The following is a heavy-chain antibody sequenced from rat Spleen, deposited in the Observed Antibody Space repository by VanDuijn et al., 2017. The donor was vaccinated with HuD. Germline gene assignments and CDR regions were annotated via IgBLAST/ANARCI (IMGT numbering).Heavy chain of an antibody. CDR1: GFTFSDYN. D-gene: IGHD1-9*01. CDR2: IIYDGSRT. V-gene: IGHV5S10*01. J-gene: IGHJ2*01. Sequence: EVQLVESGGGLVQPGRSLKLSCAASGFTFSDYNMAWVRQAPKKGLEWVATIIYDGSRTYYRDSVKGRFTISRDNAKNTLSLQVDSLRSEDTATYYCARRHYGYTDYFDYWGQGVMVTVSS. CDR3: ARRHYGYTDYFDY.